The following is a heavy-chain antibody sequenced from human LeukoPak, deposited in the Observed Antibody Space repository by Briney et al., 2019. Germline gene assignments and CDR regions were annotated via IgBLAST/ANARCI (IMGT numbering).Heavy chain of an antibody. V-gene: IGHV3-23*01. Sequence: GGSLRLSCAASGFTFSSYAMSWVRQAPGKGLEWVSAISGSDDSTYYADSVKGRFTISRDNAKNSVSLQMNSLRAEDTAVYYCARGYYYGMDVWGQGTTVTVSS. CDR1: GFTFSSYA. CDR3: ARGYYYGMDV. CDR2: ISGSDDST. J-gene: IGHJ6*02.